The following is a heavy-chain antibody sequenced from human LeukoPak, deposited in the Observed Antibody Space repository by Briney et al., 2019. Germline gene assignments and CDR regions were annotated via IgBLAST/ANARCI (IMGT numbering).Heavy chain of an antibody. D-gene: IGHD6-19*01. CDR3: ARGVAVAGTLDAFDI. Sequence: GGSLRLSCAASGFTFDDYGMSWVRQAPGKGLEWVSGINWNGGSTGYADSVKGRFTISRDNAKNSLYLQMNGLRAEDTALYYCARGVAVAGTLDAFDIWGQGTMVTVSS. CDR2: INWNGGST. J-gene: IGHJ3*02. CDR1: GFTFDDYG. V-gene: IGHV3-20*04.